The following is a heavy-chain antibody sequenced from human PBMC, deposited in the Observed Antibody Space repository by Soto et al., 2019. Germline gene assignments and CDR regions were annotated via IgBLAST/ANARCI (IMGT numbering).Heavy chain of an antibody. J-gene: IGHJ6*03. V-gene: IGHV3-30*18. CDR2: ISYDGSNK. CDR3: AKDRGAATRIRSYYYYYMDV. D-gene: IGHD5-12*01. CDR1: GFTFSSYG. Sequence: GGSLRLSCAASGFTFSSYGMHWVRQAPGKGLEWVAVISYDGSNKYYADSVKGRFTISRDNSKNTLYLQMNSLRAEDTAVYYCAKDRGAATRIRSYYYYYMDVWGKGTTVTVSS.